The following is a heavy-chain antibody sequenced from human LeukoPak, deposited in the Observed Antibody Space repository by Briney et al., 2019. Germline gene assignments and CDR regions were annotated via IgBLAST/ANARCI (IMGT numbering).Heavy chain of an antibody. CDR1: GYIFTGYF. J-gene: IGHJ4*02. CDR2: INPHSGGT. D-gene: IGHD6-19*01. CDR3: ARWTTSGWQEPFDY. Sequence: GTSVKVSCKASGYIFTGYFIHWVRQAPGQGLEWMGRINPHSGGTDYAQEFQDRFTMTRDTSINTAYMELNRLRSDDTAVYFCARWTTSGWQEPFDYWGQGTLVTVSS. V-gene: IGHV1-2*06.